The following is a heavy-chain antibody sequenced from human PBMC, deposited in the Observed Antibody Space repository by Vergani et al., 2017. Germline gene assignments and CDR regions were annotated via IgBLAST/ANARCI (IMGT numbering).Heavy chain of an antibody. D-gene: IGHD3-10*01. J-gene: IGHJ6*02. Sequence: QVQLVESGGGVVQPGRSLRLSCAASGFTFSSYGMHWVRQAPGKGLEWVAVIWYDGSNKYYADSVKGRFTISRDNSKNTLYLQMNSLRAEDTAVYYCAKDVSRGFGELSGMDVWGQGTTVTVSS. CDR3: AKDVSRGFGELSGMDV. CDR1: GFTFSSYG. V-gene: IGHV3-33*06. CDR2: IWYDGSNK.